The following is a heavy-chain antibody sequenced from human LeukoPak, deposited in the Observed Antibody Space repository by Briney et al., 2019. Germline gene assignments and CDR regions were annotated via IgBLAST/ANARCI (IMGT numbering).Heavy chain of an antibody. CDR1: GGSISSGDYY. CDR2: IYYSGST. J-gene: IGHJ4*02. Sequence: SETLSPTCTVSGGSISSGDYYWSWIRQPPGKGLEWIGYIYYSGSTYYNPSLKSRVTISVDTSKNQFSLKLSSVTAADTAVYYCARGSYMVEIAYFDYWGQGTLVTVSS. D-gene: IGHD2-21*01. V-gene: IGHV4-30-4*01. CDR3: ARGSYMVEIAYFDY.